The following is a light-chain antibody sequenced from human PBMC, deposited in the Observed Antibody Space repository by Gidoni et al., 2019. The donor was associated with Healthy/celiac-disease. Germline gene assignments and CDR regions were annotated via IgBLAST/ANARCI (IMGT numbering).Light chain of an antibody. Sequence: FRITQPPPSLSASPGARVTITCLASLGISSYLAWDQQNPEKAPKLLIYAASTLQSGVPSRFSGSGSGTDLTLTISCLQAEDFATYYCQQYYSYPSITFGQGTRLEIK. J-gene: IGKJ5*01. CDR1: LGISSY. V-gene: IGKV1-8*01. CDR3: QQYYSYPSIT. CDR2: AAS.